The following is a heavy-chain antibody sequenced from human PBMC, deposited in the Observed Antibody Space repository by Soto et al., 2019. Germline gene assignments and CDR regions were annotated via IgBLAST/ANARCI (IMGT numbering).Heavy chain of an antibody. CDR3: ARGPGFDY. CDR1: GFTFSSYG. Sequence: GGSLRLSCAASGFTFSSYGMRWVRQAPGKGLEWVAVIWFDGSNKYLADSVKGRFTISRDNSRNTLYLQMNSLRAEDTAVYYCARGPGFDYWGQGALVTVSS. J-gene: IGHJ4*02. CDR2: IWFDGSNK. V-gene: IGHV3-33*01.